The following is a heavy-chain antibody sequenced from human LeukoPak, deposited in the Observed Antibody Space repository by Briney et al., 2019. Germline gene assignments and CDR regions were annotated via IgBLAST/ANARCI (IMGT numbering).Heavy chain of an antibody. CDR2: ISGSGSTI. CDR1: GFTFSSYA. Sequence: PGGSLTLSCAASGFTFSSYAMSWVRQAPGKGLEWVSAISGSGSTIYYADSVKGRFTISRDNAKNSLYLQMNSLRAEDTAVYYCAELGITMIGGVWGKGTTVTISS. J-gene: IGHJ6*04. D-gene: IGHD3-10*02. V-gene: IGHV3-23*01. CDR3: AELGITMIGGV.